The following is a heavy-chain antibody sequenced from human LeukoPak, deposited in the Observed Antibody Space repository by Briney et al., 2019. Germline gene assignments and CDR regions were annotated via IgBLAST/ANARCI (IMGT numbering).Heavy chain of an antibody. CDR3: ARSPSPVSYYYDSSGYYHYYYGMDV. Sequence: ASVKVSCKASGYTFTSYAMNWVRQAPGQGLEWMGWINTNTGNPTYAQGFTGRFVFSLDTSVSTAYLQISSLKAEDTAVYYCARSPSPVSYYYDSSGYYHYYYGMDVWGQGTTVTVSS. CDR2: INTNTGNP. CDR1: GYTFTSYA. J-gene: IGHJ6*02. V-gene: IGHV7-4-1*02. D-gene: IGHD3-22*01.